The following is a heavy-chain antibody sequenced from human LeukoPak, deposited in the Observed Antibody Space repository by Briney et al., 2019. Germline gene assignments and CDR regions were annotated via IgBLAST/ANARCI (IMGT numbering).Heavy chain of an antibody. J-gene: IGHJ3*02. D-gene: IGHD1-26*01. CDR2: ISGSGGST. Sequence: GGSLRLSCAASGFTFSSYAMSWVRQAPGKGLEWGSAISGSGGSTYYADSVKGRFTISRDNSKNSLYLQMNSLRAEDTAVYYCARVESWEHSGSSQDAFDIWGQGTMVTVSS. CDR3: ARVESWEHSGSSQDAFDI. V-gene: IGHV3-23*01. CDR1: GFTFSSYA.